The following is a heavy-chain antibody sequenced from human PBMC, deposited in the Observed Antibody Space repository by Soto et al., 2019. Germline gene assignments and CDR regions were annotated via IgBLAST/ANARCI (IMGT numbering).Heavy chain of an antibody. Sequence: SETLSLTCAVYGGSFSGYYWSWIRQPPGKGLEWIGEINHSGSTNYNPSLKSRVTISVDTSKNQFSLKLSSVTAADTAVYYCARFTMVRGVSNYYYGMDVWGQGTTVTVSS. J-gene: IGHJ6*02. D-gene: IGHD3-10*01. CDR1: GGSFSGYY. CDR3: ARFTMVRGVSNYYYGMDV. CDR2: INHSGST. V-gene: IGHV4-34*01.